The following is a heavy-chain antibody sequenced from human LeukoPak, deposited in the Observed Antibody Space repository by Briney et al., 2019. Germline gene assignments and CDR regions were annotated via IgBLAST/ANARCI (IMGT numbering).Heavy chain of an antibody. D-gene: IGHD2-15*01. CDR2: ISGSGGST. J-gene: IGHJ4*02. CDR1: GFTFSSYG. V-gene: IGHV3-23*01. CDR3: ESLYCSGGSCYPY. Sequence: PGGSLRLSCAASGFTFSSYGMSWVRQAPGKGLEWVSAISGSGGSTYYADSVKGRFTISRDNSRNTLYLQMNSLRVEDTAVYYCESLYCSGGSCYPYWGQGTLVTVSS.